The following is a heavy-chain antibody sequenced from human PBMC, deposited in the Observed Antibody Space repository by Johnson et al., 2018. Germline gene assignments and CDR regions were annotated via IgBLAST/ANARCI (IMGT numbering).Heavy chain of an antibody. D-gene: IGHD3/OR15-3a*01. V-gene: IGHV3-9*01. J-gene: IGHJ6*02. Sequence: VQLVQSGGGLVKPGGSLRLSCAASGFTFDDYAMHWVRQAPGKGLEWVSGISWNSGSIGYADSVKGRFTISRDNAKNSLYLQMNSLRAEDTALYYCAKTGRGLDYHYGMDVWGQGTTVTVSS. CDR1: GFTFDDYA. CDR3: AKTGRGLDYHYGMDV. CDR2: ISWNSGSI.